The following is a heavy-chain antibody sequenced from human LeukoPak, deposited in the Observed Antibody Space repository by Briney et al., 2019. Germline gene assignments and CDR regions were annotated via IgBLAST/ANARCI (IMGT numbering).Heavy chain of an antibody. D-gene: IGHD3-3*01. CDR1: GGSISSTSYY. J-gene: IGHJ5*02. CDR2: IYYSGST. Sequence: KPSETLSLTCTVSGGSISSTSYYWGWIRQPPGKGLEWIGSIYYSGSTYYNPSLKSRVTISVDTSKNQFSLKLSSVTAADTAVYYCARDMDRVDYDFGYNWFDPWGQGTLVTVSS. V-gene: IGHV4-39*07. CDR3: ARDMDRVDYDFGYNWFDP.